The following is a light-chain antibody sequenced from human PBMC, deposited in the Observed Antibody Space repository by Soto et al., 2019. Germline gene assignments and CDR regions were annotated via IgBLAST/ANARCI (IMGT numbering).Light chain of an antibody. CDR2: EVS. CDR3: SSFAGSPVV. V-gene: IGLV2-8*01. Sequence: QSALTQPPSASGSPGQSVTITCSGTSSDVGEENYVSWYQQHPGKVPKLILYEVSKRPSWVPDRFSGSRSGNTASLTVSGLQAEDEADYYCSSFAGSPVVFGGGTKVTVL. J-gene: IGLJ2*01. CDR1: SSDVGEENY.